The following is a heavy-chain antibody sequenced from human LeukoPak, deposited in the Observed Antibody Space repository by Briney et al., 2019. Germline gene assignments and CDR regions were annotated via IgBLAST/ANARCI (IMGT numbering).Heavy chain of an antibody. D-gene: IGHD3-22*01. CDR2: INHSGST. Sequence: SETLSLTCAVCGGSFSGYYWSWIRQPPGKGLEWIGEINHSGSTNYNPSLKSRVTISVDTSKNQFSLKLSSVTAADTAVYYCARHGRAYYYDSSGYFRPWGQGTLVTVSS. CDR3: ARHGRAYYYDSSGYFRP. CDR1: GGSFSGYY. J-gene: IGHJ5*01. V-gene: IGHV4-34*01.